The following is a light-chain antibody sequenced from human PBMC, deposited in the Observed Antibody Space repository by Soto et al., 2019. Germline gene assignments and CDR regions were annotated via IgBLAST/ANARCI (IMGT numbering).Light chain of an antibody. V-gene: IGKV3-11*01. CDR3: QQRADWPT. J-gene: IGKJ3*01. CDR1: QSVSGY. Sequence: EFVLTQSPATLSLSPGDRATLSCRASQSVSGYLAWYQYKPGQAPRLLIYDASNRVTGIPARFSGSGFGTDFTLTISSREPEDFAVYYGQQRADWPTFGPGTRVDLK. CDR2: DAS.